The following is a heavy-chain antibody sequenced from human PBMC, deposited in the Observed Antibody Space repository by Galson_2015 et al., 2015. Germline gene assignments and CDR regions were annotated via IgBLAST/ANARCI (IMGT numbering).Heavy chain of an antibody. CDR1: GGSISSSNW. Sequence: SETLSLTCTVSGGSISSSNWWSWVRQPPGKGPEWIGEIYHSGSTYYNPSLKSRVTISVDRSKNQFSLKLSSVTAADTAVYYCARGGNYYGSGSYYNLGAFDIWGQGTMVTVSS. CDR2: IYHSGST. CDR3: ARGGNYYGSGSYYNLGAFDI. J-gene: IGHJ3*02. V-gene: IGHV4-4*02. D-gene: IGHD3-10*01.